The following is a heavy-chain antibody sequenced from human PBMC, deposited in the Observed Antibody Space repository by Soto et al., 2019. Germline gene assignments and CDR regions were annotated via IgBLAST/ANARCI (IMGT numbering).Heavy chain of an antibody. J-gene: IGHJ4*01. V-gene: IGHV3-30-3*01. Sequence: GGSLRLSCAGSDFMSSTSAMHWVRQAPGKGPEWVAVTSYDGTTKFYADSVKGRFTISRDNSKNTLSLQMNSLSAEDTAVYYCTREVVRPYFDYWGQGILVTVS. CDR2: TSYDGTTK. CDR1: DFMSSTSA. CDR3: TREVVRPYFDY. D-gene: IGHD2-2*01.